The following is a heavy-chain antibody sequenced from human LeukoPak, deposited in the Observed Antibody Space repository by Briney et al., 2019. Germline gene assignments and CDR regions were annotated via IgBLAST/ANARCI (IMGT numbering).Heavy chain of an antibody. CDR1: DGSINSYY. V-gene: IGHV4-59*01. J-gene: IGHJ6*02. CDR2: IYYNGNT. Sequence: SETLSLTCSVSDGSINSYYWNWIRRPPGKGLGWIGYIYYNGNTNYSPSLKSRVTMSVDTSKNLFSLKVSSVTAADTAVYYCARGRSNYYGMDVWGQGTTVAVSS. D-gene: IGHD1-26*01. CDR3: ARGRSNYYGMDV.